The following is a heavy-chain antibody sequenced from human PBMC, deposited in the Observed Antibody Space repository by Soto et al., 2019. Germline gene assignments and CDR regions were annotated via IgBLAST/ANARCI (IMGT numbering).Heavy chain of an antibody. D-gene: IGHD3-3*01. Sequence: GASVKVSCKASGYSFTSYCISWLRHAPGQGLELMGWISAYNGNTNYAQKLQGRVNMTTDTSTSTAYMELRSLRSDDTAVYYCAGGLYDFWSGYSSLRWYYYYGMDVWGQGTTVTVSS. J-gene: IGHJ6*02. CDR1: GYSFTSYC. V-gene: IGHV1-18*04. CDR2: ISAYNGNT. CDR3: AGGLYDFWSGYSSLRWYYYYGMDV.